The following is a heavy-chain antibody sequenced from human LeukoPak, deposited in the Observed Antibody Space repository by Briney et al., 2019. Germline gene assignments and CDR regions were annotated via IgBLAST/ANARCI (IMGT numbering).Heavy chain of an antibody. J-gene: IGHJ4*02. Sequence: SETLSLTCTVSSGSISSYAYFWGWIRQPPGKALEWIGTIYYSGSTYYNPSLESRVTISVDTSKNQLSLRLSSVTAADTAVYYCAKTHFYNSSGYYFPFDSWSQGTLVTVSS. CDR1: SGSISSYAYF. V-gene: IGHV4-39*07. CDR2: IYYSGST. CDR3: AKTHFYNSSGYYFPFDS. D-gene: IGHD3-22*01.